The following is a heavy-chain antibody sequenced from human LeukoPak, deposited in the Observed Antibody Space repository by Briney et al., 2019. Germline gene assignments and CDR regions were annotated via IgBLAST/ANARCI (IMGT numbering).Heavy chain of an antibody. J-gene: IGHJ4*02. Sequence: SGTLSLTCAVSGGSISNNNWWRWVRQTPGKGLEWIGEIYHTGRTNYNPSLKSRVTLSLDKSKNQFSLKVSSATAADTAVYYCARRAYCGGDCYSIDSWGQGTLVTVSS. CDR1: GGSISNNNW. CDR2: IYHTGRT. V-gene: IGHV4-4*02. D-gene: IGHD2-21*02. CDR3: ARRAYCGGDCYSIDS.